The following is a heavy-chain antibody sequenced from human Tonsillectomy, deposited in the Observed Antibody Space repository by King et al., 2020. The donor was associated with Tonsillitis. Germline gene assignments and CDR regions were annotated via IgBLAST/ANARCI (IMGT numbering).Heavy chain of an antibody. Sequence: VQLVESGAEVKKPGASVKISCKASGYTFTRYYLHWVRQAPGQGLEWMGIINPSDGSTSYAQKFQGRVTMTRDTSTSTVSMELRSLRSEHTAVYYCARDPAARHRYYSYYMDVWGKGTTLTVSS. V-gene: IGHV1-46*01. J-gene: IGHJ6*03. CDR1: GYTFTRYY. D-gene: IGHD3-10*01. CDR3: ARDPAARHRYYSYYMDV. CDR2: INPSDGST.